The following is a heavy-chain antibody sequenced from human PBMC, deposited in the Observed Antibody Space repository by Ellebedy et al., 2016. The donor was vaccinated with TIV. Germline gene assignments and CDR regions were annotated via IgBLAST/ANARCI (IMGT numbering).Heavy chain of an antibody. CDR2: IWNDGSNK. J-gene: IGHJ6*02. V-gene: IGHV3-33*08. CDR3: ARDPGYYYYGMDV. CDR1: GFTFSSYG. Sequence: GESLKISCAASGFTFSSYGMHWVRQAPGKGLEWVAVIWNDGSNKYYIDSVKGRFTISRDNAKNSLYLQMNSLRAEDTAVYYCARDPGYYYYGMDVWGQGTTVTVSS.